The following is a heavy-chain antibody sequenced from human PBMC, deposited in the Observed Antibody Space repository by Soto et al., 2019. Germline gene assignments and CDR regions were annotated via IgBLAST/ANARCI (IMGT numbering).Heavy chain of an antibody. Sequence: QVQLVQSGAEVKKPGASVKVSCKASGYTFTSYYMHWVRQAPGQGLEWMGIINPSGGSTSYAQKFQGRVTMTRDTSTSTVYMDLSSLRSEDTAVYYCPREQWLVRAFDYWGQGTLVTVSS. J-gene: IGHJ4*02. V-gene: IGHV1-46*01. D-gene: IGHD6-19*01. CDR3: PREQWLVRAFDY. CDR1: GYTFTSYY. CDR2: INPSGGST.